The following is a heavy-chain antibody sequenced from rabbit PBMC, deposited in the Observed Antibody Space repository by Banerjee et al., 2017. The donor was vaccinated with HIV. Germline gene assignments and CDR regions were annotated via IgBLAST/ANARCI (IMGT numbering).Heavy chain of an antibody. D-gene: IGHD1-1*01. Sequence: QEQLVESGGDLVKPEGSLTLTCTASGFSFSSTYRICWVRQAPGKGLEWIACIDAGNSGTTYYTSWAKGRFTVSETSSTTVTLQMTSLTAADTATYFCARYPKNSGYFDLWGPGTLVTVS. CDR1: GFSFSSTYR. J-gene: IGHJ4*01. V-gene: IGHV1S45*01. CDR2: IDAGNSGTT. CDR3: ARYPKNSGYFDL.